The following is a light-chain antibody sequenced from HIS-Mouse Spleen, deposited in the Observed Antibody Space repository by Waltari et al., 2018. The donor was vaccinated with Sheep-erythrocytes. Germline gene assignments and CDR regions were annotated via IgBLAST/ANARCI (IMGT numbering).Light chain of an antibody. J-gene: IGLJ2*01. V-gene: IGLV3-10*01. CDR3: YSTDSSGNGV. CDR2: EDS. CDR1: AFPKKY. Sequence: SYELTQPPSVSVSPGQTARITCSGDAFPKKYAYWYQQKSGQAPVLVIYEDSKRHSGIPERFSGSSSGTMATLTISGAQVEDEADYYCYSTDSSGNGVFGGGTKLTVL.